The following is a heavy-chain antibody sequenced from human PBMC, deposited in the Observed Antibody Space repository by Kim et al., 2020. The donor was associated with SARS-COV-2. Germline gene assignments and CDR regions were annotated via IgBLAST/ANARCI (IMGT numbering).Heavy chain of an antibody. CDR2: INTNTGNP. J-gene: IGHJ2*01. CDR3: ARDDRIPLFREVYFDI. CDR1: GYTFSSYA. V-gene: IGHV7-4-1*02. Sequence: ASVKVSCKASGYTFSSYARNWVRQAPGQGLEWMGWINTNTGNPTYAQGFTGRFVFSLDTSVSTAYLQIRSLTPGDTAVYYCARDDRIPLFREVYFDIWGRGTLITVSS. D-gene: IGHD2-21*01.